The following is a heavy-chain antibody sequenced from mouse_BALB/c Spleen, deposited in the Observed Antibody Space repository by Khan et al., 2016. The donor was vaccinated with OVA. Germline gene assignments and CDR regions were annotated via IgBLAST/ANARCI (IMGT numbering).Heavy chain of an antibody. D-gene: IGHD1-2*01. CDR1: GYSITSGYG. CDR2: ISYSGST. J-gene: IGHJ2*01. CDR3: ARTARIKY. V-gene: IGHV3-2*02. Sequence: EVQLQESGPGLVKPSQSLSLTCTVTGYSITSGYGWNWIRQFPGNKLEWMGYISYSGSTNYNPSPKSRISITRETSKNQFFLQLNSLTTEDTATYYCARTARIKYWGQGTTLTVSS.